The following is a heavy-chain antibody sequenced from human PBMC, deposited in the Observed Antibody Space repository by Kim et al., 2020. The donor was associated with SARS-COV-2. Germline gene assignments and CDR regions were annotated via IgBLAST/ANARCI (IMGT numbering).Heavy chain of an antibody. CDR3: TTDRFN. CDR1: GFIFSNYW. V-gene: IGHV3-15*01. J-gene: IGHJ4*02. Sequence: GSLRLSCAASGFIFSNYWMSWVRQAPGKGLEWVGRVMSKADGGTIHYTAPVKGRFTISRDDSKNMLYLQMDSLRTEDTAVYYCTTDRFNWGQGALVTVS. CDR2: VMSKADGGTI.